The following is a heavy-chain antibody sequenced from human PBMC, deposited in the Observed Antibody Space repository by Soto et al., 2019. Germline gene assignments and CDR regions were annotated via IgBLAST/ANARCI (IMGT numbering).Heavy chain of an antibody. CDR3: AKHSHDGDYMGSFAS. D-gene: IGHD4-17*01. Sequence: GGSLRLSCATSGFIFNDYAINWVRQVPGKGLEWVSGMSGRGGRGFYAESLKGRFTMSRDNSKNTAYLQMTNLGVEDTAIYYCAKHSHDGDYMGSFASWGQGALVTVSS. J-gene: IGHJ4*02. CDR1: GFIFNDYA. CDR2: MSGRGGRG. V-gene: IGHV3-23*01.